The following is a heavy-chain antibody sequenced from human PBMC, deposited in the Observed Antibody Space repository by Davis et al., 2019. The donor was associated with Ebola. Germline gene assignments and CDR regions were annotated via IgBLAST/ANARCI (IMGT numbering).Heavy chain of an antibody. CDR1: GFTFSDYY. D-gene: IGHD3-22*01. CDR3: AREMKPRGYYDSSGPIDY. Sequence: GGSLRLSCAASGFTFSDYYMSWIRQAPGKGLEWVSYISSSGSTIYYADSVKGRFTISRDNAKNSLYLQMNSLRAEDTAVYYCAREMKPRGYYDSSGPIDYWGQGTLVTVSS. CDR2: ISSSGSTI. V-gene: IGHV3-11*01. J-gene: IGHJ4*02.